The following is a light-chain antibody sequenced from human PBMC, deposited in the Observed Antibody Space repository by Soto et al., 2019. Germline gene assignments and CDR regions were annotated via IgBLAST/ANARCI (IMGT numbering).Light chain of an antibody. CDR3: DSYSSSTTYV. V-gene: IGLV2-14*01. CDR2: EVS. Sequence: QSALTQPASVSGSPGQSITISCTGTSSDFGGYNYVSWYQQHPGKAPKLMIYEVSNRPSGVSNRFSGSKSGNTASLTISGLQAEDEADYYCDSYSSSTTYVFGIGTKLTVL. CDR1: SSDFGGYNY. J-gene: IGLJ1*01.